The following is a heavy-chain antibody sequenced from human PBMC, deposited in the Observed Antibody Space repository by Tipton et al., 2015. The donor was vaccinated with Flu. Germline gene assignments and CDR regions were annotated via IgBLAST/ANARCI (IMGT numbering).Heavy chain of an antibody. CDR1: GGSISSYY. CDR3: ARSTMVEYSSGWYRLDAFDI. J-gene: IGHJ3*02. D-gene: IGHD6-19*01. CDR2: IYTSGST. Sequence: TLSLTCTVSGGSISSYYWSWIRQPTGKGLEWIGRIYTSGSTNYNPSLKSRVTISVDTSKNQFSLKLSSVTAADTAVYYCARSTMVEYSSGWYRLDAFDIWGQGTMVTVSS. V-gene: IGHV4-4*07.